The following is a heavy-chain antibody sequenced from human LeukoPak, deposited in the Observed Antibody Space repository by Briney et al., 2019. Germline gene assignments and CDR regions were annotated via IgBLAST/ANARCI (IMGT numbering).Heavy chain of an antibody. J-gene: IGHJ4*02. CDR2: LLPIFGTA. CDR3: ARGSTDYSSGYPLESYYFDY. Sequence: SVAVSCQASGGTFRSYAISWVRQAPGQGLEWMGGLLPIFGTANYAQKFQGRVTVTTDESTSTAYMELSSLRSEDTAVYYCARGSTDYSSGYPLESYYFDYWGQGTLVTVSS. D-gene: IGHD3-22*01. CDR1: GGTFRSYA. V-gene: IGHV1-69*05.